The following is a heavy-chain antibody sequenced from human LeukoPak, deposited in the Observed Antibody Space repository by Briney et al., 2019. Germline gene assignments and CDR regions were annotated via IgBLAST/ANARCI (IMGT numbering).Heavy chain of an antibody. V-gene: IGHV1-69*13. D-gene: IGHD2-2*01. CDR2: IIPIFGTA. CDR3: ARDLGQYCSSTSCYRGFDY. CDR1: GGTFSSYA. Sequence: ASVKVSCKASGGTFSSYAISWVRQAPGQGLEWMGGIIPIFGTANYAQKFQGRVTITADESTSTAYMELSSLRSEDTAVYYCARDLGQYCSSTSCYRGFDYWGQGTLVTVSS. J-gene: IGHJ4*02.